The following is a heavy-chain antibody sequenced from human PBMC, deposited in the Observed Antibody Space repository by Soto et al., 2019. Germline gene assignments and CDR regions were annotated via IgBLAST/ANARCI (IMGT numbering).Heavy chain of an antibody. V-gene: IGHV4-31*03. CDR2: IYYSGST. CDR3: AWHRYGSGSLYNWFDP. D-gene: IGHD3-10*01. J-gene: IGHJ5*02. Sequence: PSETLSLTCTVSGGSISSGGYYWSWIRQHPGKGLEWIGYIYYSGSTYYNPSLKSRVTISIDTSKNQFSLKLSSVTAGDTAVYYCAWHRYGSGSLYNWFDPWGQGTLVTVSS. CDR1: GGSISSGGYY.